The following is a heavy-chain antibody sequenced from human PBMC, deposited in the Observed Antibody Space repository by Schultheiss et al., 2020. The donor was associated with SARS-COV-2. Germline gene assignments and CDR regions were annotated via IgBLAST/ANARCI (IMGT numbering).Heavy chain of an antibody. CDR2: IKQDGSEK. Sequence: GGSLRLSCAASGFTFSSYGMHWIRQPPGKGLEWVANIKQDGSEKYYVDSVKGRFTISRDNAKNSLYLQMNSLRAEDTAVYYCAIWVVVVPAAGGMDVWGQGTTVTVSS. J-gene: IGHJ6*02. D-gene: IGHD2-2*01. CDR3: AIWVVVVPAAGGMDV. CDR1: GFTFSSYG. V-gene: IGHV3-7*01.